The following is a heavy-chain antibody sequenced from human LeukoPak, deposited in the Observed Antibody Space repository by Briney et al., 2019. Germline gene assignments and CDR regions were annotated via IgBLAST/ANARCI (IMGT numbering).Heavy chain of an antibody. CDR3: ARGGGYSSSWYWYYYYYGMDV. CDR1: GGPFSDYY. CDR2: INHSGST. Sequence: PSETLSLTCAVYGGPFSDYYWSWIRQPPGKGLEWIGKINHSGSTNYSPSLKSRVTISIDTSKNQFSLKLNSMTAADTAVYYCARGGGYSSSWYWYYYYYGMDVWGQGTTVTVSS. J-gene: IGHJ6*02. V-gene: IGHV4-34*01. D-gene: IGHD6-13*01.